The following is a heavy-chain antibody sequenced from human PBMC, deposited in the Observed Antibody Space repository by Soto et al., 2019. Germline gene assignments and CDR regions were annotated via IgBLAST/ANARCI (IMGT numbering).Heavy chain of an antibody. CDR2: IYYMGST. CDR3: ARCVGGRFDY. D-gene: IGHD3-16*01. J-gene: IGHJ4*02. Sequence: QVQLQESGPGLVKPSETLSLTCTVSGGSISSYSWSWIRQPPGKGLEWIGYIYYMGSTNYNPSLKSRNPTSVDTSKNPFSLKRSSVTAADTAVYSCARCVGGRFDYGGRGSLFTFSS. V-gene: IGHV4-59*01. CDR1: GGSISSYS.